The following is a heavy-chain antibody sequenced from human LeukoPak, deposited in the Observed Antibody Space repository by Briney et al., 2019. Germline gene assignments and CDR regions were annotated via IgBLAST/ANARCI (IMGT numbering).Heavy chain of an antibody. D-gene: IGHD3-22*01. V-gene: IGHV3-30*14. J-gene: IGHJ6*02. CDR1: GFTFSSYA. CDR3: AASYDSRAVYYYGMDV. CDR2: ISYDGSNK. Sequence: GRSLRLSCAASGFTFSSYAMHWVRQAPGKGLEWVAVISYDGSNKYYADSVKGRFTISRDNSKNTLYLQMNSPRAEDTAVYYCAASYDSRAVYYYGMDVWGQGTTVTVSS.